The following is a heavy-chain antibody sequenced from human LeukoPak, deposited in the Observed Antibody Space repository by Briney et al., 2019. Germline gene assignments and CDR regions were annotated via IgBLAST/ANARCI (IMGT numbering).Heavy chain of an antibody. V-gene: IGHV3-30*03. J-gene: IGHJ4*02. D-gene: IGHD4-23*01. Sequence: GGSLRLSCAASGFTFSSYGMHWVRQAPGKGLEWVAVISYDGSNKYYADSVKGRFTISRDNSKNTLYLQMNSLRAEDTAVYYCARRAGGYSHPYDYWGQGILVTVSS. CDR1: GFTFSSYG. CDR3: ARRAGGYSHPYDY. CDR2: ISYDGSNK.